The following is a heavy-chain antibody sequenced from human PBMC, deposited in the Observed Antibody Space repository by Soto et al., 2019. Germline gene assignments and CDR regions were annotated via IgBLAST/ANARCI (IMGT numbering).Heavy chain of an antibody. CDR2: IERDGSNT. J-gene: IGHJ6*01. V-gene: IGHV3-74*01. CDR1: NFSFSIYW. CDR3: ARSYYYYDLDV. Sequence: WGSLLVSCASSNFSFSIYWMHWVRQAPGKGLVWVSRIERDGSNTDYADSVKGRFTISRDNTKNTLYLQMNSLRAEDTAVYYCARSYYYYDLDVWGQGTTVTVSS.